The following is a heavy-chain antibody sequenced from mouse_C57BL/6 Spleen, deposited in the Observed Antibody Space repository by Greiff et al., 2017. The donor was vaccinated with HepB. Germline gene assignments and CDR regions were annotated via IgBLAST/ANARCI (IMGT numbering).Heavy chain of an antibody. CDR2: IYPGDGDT. D-gene: IGHD3-2*02. J-gene: IGHJ2*01. CDR1: GYAFSSSW. V-gene: IGHV1-82*01. CDR3: ARFYNLRYYFDY. Sequence: QVQLQHSGPELVKPGASVKISCKASGYAFSSSWMNWVKQRPGKGLEWIGRIYPGDGDTNYNGKFKGKATLTADKSSSTAYMQLSSLTSEDSAVYFCARFYNLRYYFDYWGQGTTLTVSS.